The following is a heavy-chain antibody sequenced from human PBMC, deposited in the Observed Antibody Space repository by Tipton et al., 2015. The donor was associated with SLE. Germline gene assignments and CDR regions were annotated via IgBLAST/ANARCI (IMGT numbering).Heavy chain of an antibody. V-gene: IGHV3-30-3*01. Sequence: RSLRLSCAASGFTFSSNAMHWVRQAPGKGLEWVAVISYDGSNKFYADSVKGRFTISRDNSKNTLYLQMNSLRGEDTAVYYCARDPPRTRFLEWSGWDYYFYGMDVWGQGTTVTVSS. CDR2: ISYDGSNK. CDR1: GFTFSSNA. D-gene: IGHD3-3*01. J-gene: IGHJ6*02. CDR3: ARDPPRTRFLEWSGWDYYFYGMDV.